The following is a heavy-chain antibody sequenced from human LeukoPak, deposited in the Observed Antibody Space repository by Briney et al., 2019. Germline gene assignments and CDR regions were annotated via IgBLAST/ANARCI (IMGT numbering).Heavy chain of an antibody. CDR1: GYTLTELS. J-gene: IGHJ6*03. CDR3: ARDSHLAAAGYHTHYYYYMDV. Sequence: SVKVSCKVSGYTLTELSMHWVRQAPGQGLEWMGGIIPIFGTANYAQKFQGRVTITADESTSTAYMELSSLRSEDTAVYYCARDSHLAAAGYHTHYYYYMDVWGKGTTVTVSS. V-gene: IGHV1-69*13. CDR2: IIPIFGTA. D-gene: IGHD6-13*01.